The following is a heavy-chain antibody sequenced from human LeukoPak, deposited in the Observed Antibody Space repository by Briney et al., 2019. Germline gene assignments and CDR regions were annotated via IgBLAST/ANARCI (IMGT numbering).Heavy chain of an antibody. CDR3: ARGVGATDIDAFDI. CDR2: INSDGSST. J-gene: IGHJ3*02. CDR1: GFTFSSYW. Sequence: PGGSLRLSCAASGFTFSSYWMHWVRQAPGKGLVWVSRINSDGSSTSYADSVKGRFTISRDNAKNTLYLQMNSLRAEDTAVYYCARGVGATDIDAFDIWGQGTMVTVSS. D-gene: IGHD1-26*01. V-gene: IGHV3-74*01.